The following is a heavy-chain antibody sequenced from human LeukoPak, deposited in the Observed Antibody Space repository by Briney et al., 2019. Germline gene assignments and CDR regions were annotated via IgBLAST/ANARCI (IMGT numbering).Heavy chain of an antibody. V-gene: IGHV1-69*01. J-gene: IGHJ4*02. Sequence: SVKVSCKASGGTFSSYAISWVRQAPGQGLEWMGGIIPIFGTANYAQKFQGRVTITADESTSTAYMELSSLRSEDTAVYYCARAGGSSSWLNYFDYWGQGTLVTVSS. CDR2: IIPIFGTA. CDR1: GGTFSSYA. D-gene: IGHD6-13*01. CDR3: ARAGGSSSWLNYFDY.